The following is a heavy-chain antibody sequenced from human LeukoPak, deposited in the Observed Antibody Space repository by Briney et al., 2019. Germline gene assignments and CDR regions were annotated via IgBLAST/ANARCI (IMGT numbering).Heavy chain of an antibody. Sequence: GGSLRLSCSASGFTFSSFWMSWVRQAPGKGLEWVANIKQDGSEKYYVDSVKGRFTISRDNAKNSLYLQMNSLRAEDTAVYYCARDQSLGYCSGDGCHSDYWGQGTLVTVSS. CDR1: GFTFSSFW. CDR2: IKQDGSEK. J-gene: IGHJ4*02. V-gene: IGHV3-7*01. D-gene: IGHD2-15*01. CDR3: ARDQSLGYCSGDGCHSDY.